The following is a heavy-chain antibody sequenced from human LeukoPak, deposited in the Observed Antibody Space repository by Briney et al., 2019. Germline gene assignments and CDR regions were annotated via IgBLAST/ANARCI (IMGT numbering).Heavy chain of an antibody. CDR3: ARGERGLYCSSTSCYPVL. J-gene: IGHJ4*02. Sequence: GGSLRLSCAASGFTFSSYSMNWVRQAPGKGLEWVSSISSSSSYIYYADSVKGRFTISIDNAKNSLYLQMNSLRAEDTAVYYCARGERGLYCSSTSCYPVLGGQGTLVTVSS. CDR1: GFTFSSYS. V-gene: IGHV3-21*01. D-gene: IGHD2-2*01. CDR2: ISSSSSYI.